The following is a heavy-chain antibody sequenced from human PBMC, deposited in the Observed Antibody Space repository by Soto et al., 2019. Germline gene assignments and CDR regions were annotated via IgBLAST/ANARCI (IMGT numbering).Heavy chain of an antibody. CDR2: IYYSGST. CDR1: GGTISSYY. V-gene: IGHV4-59*12. J-gene: IGHJ4*02. D-gene: IGHD6-6*01. CDR3: ARAPKVSGSSQTRPDF. Sequence: SETLSLTCTVSGGTISSYYWSWIRQPPGKGLEWIGYIYYSGSTNYNPSLKSRVTISVDTSKNQFSLNLASVSAADTAVYYCARAPKVSGSSQTRPDFWGQGTLVTVSS.